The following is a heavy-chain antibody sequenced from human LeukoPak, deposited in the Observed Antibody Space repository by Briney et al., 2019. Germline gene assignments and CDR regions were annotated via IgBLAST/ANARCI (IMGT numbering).Heavy chain of an antibody. CDR2: IYPGDSDT. CDR1: GYSVTNYW. J-gene: IGHJ6*02. CDR3: ARRSGLTQYGMDV. Sequence: GESLKISCKGSGYSVTNYWIAWVRQMPGKGLEWMGIIYPGDSDTRYSPSFQGQVTISADKSISTAYLQWSSLKASDTAMYYCARRSGLTQYGMDVWGQGTTVTVSS. D-gene: IGHD6-19*01. V-gene: IGHV5-51*01.